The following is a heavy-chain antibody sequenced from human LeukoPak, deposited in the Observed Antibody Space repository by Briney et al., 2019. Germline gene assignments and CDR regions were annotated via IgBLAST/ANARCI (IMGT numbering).Heavy chain of an antibody. Sequence: SETLSLTCTVSGGSISSSSYYWGWIRQPPGKGLEWIGSIYYSGSTYYNPSLKSRVTISVDTSKNQFSLKLSSVTAADTAVYYCARVLYNWNYLDWFDPWGQGTLVTVSS. D-gene: IGHD1-7*01. CDR2: IYYSGST. V-gene: IGHV4-39*07. CDR3: ARVLYNWNYLDWFDP. CDR1: GGSISSSSYY. J-gene: IGHJ5*02.